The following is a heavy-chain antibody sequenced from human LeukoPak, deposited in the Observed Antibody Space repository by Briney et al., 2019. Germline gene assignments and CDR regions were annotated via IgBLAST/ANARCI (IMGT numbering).Heavy chain of an antibody. D-gene: IGHD3-22*01. CDR1: GGSISTSNYY. CDR2: IFYSGST. CDR3: ARSSYDSSGYYYYYYYMDV. Sequence: PSETLSLTCTVSGGSISTSNYYWGWIRQPPGKGLEWIGNIFYSGSTYYSPSLKSRVTISLDTSKNQFSLKLSSVTAADTAVYYCARSSYDSSGYYYYYYYMDVWGKGTTVTISS. V-gene: IGHV4-39*07. J-gene: IGHJ6*03.